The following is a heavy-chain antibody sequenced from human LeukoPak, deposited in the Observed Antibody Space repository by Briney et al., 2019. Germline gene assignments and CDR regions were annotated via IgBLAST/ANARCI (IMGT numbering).Heavy chain of an antibody. CDR1: GGSFSGYY. CDR2: INHSGNT. J-gene: IGHJ4*02. V-gene: IGHV4-34*01. CDR3: ARESVGYYDSSGYLNY. D-gene: IGHD3-22*01. Sequence: SETLSLTCAVYGGSFSGYYWSWIRQPPGKGLEWIGEINHSGNTNYNPSLKSRVTTSVDTSKKQFSLKLSSVTAADTAVYYCARESVGYYDSSGYLNYWGQGTLVTVSS.